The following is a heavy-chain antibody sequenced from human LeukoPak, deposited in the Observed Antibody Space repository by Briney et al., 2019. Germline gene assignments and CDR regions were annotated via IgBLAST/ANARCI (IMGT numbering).Heavy chain of an antibody. CDR1: GYTFTGYY. CDR2: INPNSGGT. J-gene: IGHJ6*03. D-gene: IGHD1-26*01. Sequence: ASGKVSCKASGYTFTGYYMHWVRQAPGQELEWMGWINPNSGGTNYAQKLQGRVTMTTDTSTSTAYMELRSLRSDDTAVYYCARMSWELLGPGRYYYMDVWGKGTTVTVSS. V-gene: IGHV1-2*02. CDR3: ARMSWELLGPGRYYYMDV.